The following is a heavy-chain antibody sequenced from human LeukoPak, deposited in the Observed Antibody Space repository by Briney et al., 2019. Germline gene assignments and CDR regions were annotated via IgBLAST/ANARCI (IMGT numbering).Heavy chain of an antibody. D-gene: IGHD3-10*01. CDR3: ATTMVRGVIIRDY. V-gene: IGHV4-4*07. Sequence: SETLSLTCTVSGGSISSYYWSWIPQPAGKGLEWIGRIYTSGSTNYNPSLKSRVTMSVDTSKNQFSLKLSSVTAADTAVYYCATTMVRGVIIRDYWGQGTLVTVSS. CDR2: IYTSGST. CDR1: GGSISSYY. J-gene: IGHJ4*02.